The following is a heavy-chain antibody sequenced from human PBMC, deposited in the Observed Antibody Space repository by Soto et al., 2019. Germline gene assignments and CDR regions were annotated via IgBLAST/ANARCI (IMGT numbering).Heavy chain of an antibody. Sequence: PGGSLRLSCAASGFTFSSYVMHWVRQAPGKGLEWVAFISYDGSNKYYADSVKGRFTISRDNSKNTLYLQMNSLRAEDTAVYYCARDWTPYSSGWYSNFDYWGQGTLVTVSS. V-gene: IGHV3-30*03. CDR3: ARDWTPYSSGWYSNFDY. CDR2: ISYDGSNK. J-gene: IGHJ4*02. CDR1: GFTFSSYV. D-gene: IGHD6-19*01.